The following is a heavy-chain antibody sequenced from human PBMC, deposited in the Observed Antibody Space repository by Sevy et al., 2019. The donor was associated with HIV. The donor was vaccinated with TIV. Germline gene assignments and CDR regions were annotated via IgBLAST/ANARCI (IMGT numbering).Heavy chain of an antibody. V-gene: IGHV4-31*03. CDR2: ISFSGST. CDR1: GGSISSGGYF. J-gene: IGHJ3*02. Sequence: SETLSLTCTVSGGSISSGGYFWTWIRQHPGKGLEWIGSISFSGSTYYTPSLQSRVTISVDTSKNQFSLKLSSVTAADTAVYYCARATNLNAFDIWGQGTMVTVSS. CDR3: ARATNLNAFDI. D-gene: IGHD1-26*01.